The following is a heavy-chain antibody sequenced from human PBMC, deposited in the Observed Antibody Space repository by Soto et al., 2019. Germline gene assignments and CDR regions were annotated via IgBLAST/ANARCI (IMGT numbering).Heavy chain of an antibody. CDR3: AKGPENENYYDILTGPEAYFDF. D-gene: IGHD3-9*01. V-gene: IGHV4-4*02. J-gene: IGHJ4*02. CDR1: GGSISSSDW. CDR2: IYHGEST. Sequence: PSETLSLTCAVSGGSISSSDWWSWVRQPPGKGLEWIGQIYHGESTNYNPSLKSRVTISVDKSKNHFSLKLSSVTAADSALYYCAKGPENENYYDILTGPEAYFDFWGQGTLVTVSS.